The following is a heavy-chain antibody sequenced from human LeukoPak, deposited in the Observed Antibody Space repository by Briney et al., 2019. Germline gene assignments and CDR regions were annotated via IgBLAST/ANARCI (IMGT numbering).Heavy chain of an antibody. D-gene: IGHD6-13*01. V-gene: IGHV1-18*01. Sequence: ASVKVSCKASGYTFTSYGISWMRQAPGQGLERMGWISAYNGNTNYAQKLQGRVTMTTDTSTSTAYMELRSLRSDDTAVYYCARVAIVSYSSSWYFDYWGQGTLVTVSS. CDR3: ARVAIVSYSSSWYFDY. J-gene: IGHJ4*02. CDR2: ISAYNGNT. CDR1: GYTFTSYG.